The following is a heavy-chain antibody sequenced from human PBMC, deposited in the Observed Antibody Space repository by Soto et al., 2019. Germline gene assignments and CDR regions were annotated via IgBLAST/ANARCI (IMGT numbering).Heavy chain of an antibody. CDR2: ISPYNGDT. V-gene: IGHV1-18*04. D-gene: IGHD2-2*01. CDR3: AREGYCTSTTCDTEKFFDFYGMDV. J-gene: IGHJ6*02. CDR1: GYTFTTYG. Sequence: QVQLVQSGAEVKRPGASVKVSCKASGYTFTTYGFNWVRQAPGQGLEWMGWISPYNGDTNYAQNFQGRVTLTTDTSTSTAYMELRSLTSDDTAIYYCAREGYCTSTTCDTEKFFDFYGMDVWGQGTTVTVSS.